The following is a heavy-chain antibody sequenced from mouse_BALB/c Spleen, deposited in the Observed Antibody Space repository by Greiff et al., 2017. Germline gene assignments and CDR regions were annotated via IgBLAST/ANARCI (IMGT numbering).Heavy chain of an antibody. CDR3: AKVYDYDVAWFAY. Sequence: EVKLMESGPGLVKPSQSLSLTCTVTAYSFTSDYAWTWIRQFPGKKLEWMGYISYSGSTSYNPSLKSRISITRDTSKNQFFLQLNSVTTEDTATYYCAKVYDYDVAWFAYWGQGTLVTVSA. V-gene: IGHV3-2*02. J-gene: IGHJ3*01. CDR2: ISYSGST. CDR1: AYSFTSDYA. D-gene: IGHD2-4*01.